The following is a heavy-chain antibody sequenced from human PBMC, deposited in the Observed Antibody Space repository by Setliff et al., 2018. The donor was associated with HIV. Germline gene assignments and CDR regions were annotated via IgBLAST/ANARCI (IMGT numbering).Heavy chain of an antibody. CDR3: ARARTDYYDRRRRSHYYIDV. D-gene: IGHD3-22*01. V-gene: IGHV1-8*01. J-gene: IGHJ6*03. CDR2: MNPDSRNT. CDR1: GYRFSSYG. Sequence: ASVKVSCKASGYRFSSYGISWVRQAPGQGLEWMGWMNPDSRNTGYAQRFEGSVTMTWDTSISTAYMELNNVKFEDTAIYYCARARTDYYDRRRRSHYYIDVWARGATVTVSS.